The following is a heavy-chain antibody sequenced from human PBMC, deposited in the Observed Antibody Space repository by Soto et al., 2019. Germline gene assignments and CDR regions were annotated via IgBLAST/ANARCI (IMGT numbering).Heavy chain of an antibody. D-gene: IGHD1-26*01. Sequence: QVQLQESGPGLVKPSETLSLTCTVSGSSVSSGSYYWSWIRQPPGKGLEWIGYIYYSGSTHYNPSLKSRVTISVDTSKNQFSLKLSSVTAADTAVYYCATSGEGGSYYYFDYWGQGTLVTVSS. CDR2: IYYSGST. J-gene: IGHJ4*02. CDR1: GSSVSSGSYY. CDR3: ATSGEGGSYYYFDY. V-gene: IGHV4-61*01.